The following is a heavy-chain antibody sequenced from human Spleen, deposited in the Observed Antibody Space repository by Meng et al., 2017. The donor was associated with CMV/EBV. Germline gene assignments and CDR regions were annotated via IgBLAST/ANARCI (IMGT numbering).Heavy chain of an antibody. CDR3: ARDPSYDSNYLDF. CDR2: ISGSDSNT. V-gene: IGHV3-48*03. Sequence: GESLKISCAASGFILSSYEMNWVRQAPGKGLEWLSFISGSDSNTYYTDSVKGRFTISRDNARNSLYLEMNSLRAEDTAVYFCARDPSYDSNYLDFWGQGTLVTVSS. J-gene: IGHJ4*02. CDR1: GFILSSYE. D-gene: IGHD3-22*01.